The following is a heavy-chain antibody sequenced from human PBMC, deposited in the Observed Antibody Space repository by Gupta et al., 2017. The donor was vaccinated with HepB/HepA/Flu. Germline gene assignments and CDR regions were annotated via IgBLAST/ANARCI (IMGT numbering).Heavy chain of an antibody. Sequence: QVQLVEHGGGVVQLGWSLRLACVASGVTFHTYPIHLVRQDPGKGLEWVSLMSYDGINPSPGDAVQGRFTISTDNSKNTCVLQMNSLRAADKTVDYCGEGVVSFITLTTGFDYWCQGARVNVSS. V-gene: IGHV3-30*03. D-gene: IGHD3-22*01. CDR1: GVTFHTYP. CDR3: GEGVVSFITLTTGFDY. J-gene: IGHJ4*02. CDR2: MSYDGINP.